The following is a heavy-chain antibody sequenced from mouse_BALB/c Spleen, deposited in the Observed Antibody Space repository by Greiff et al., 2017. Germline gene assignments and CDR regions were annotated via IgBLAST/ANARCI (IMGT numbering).Heavy chain of an antibody. J-gene: IGHJ3*01. CDR2: ISTYYGNT. Sequence: QVQLKESGPELVRPGVSVKISCKGSGYTFTDYAMHWVKQSHAKSLEWIGVISTYYGNTNYNQKFKGKATMTVDKSSSTAYMELARLTSEDSAIYYCAREGTARATLAYWGQGTLVTVSA. V-gene: IGHV1-67*01. CDR1: GYTFTDYA. CDR3: AREGTARATLAY. D-gene: IGHD3-2*01.